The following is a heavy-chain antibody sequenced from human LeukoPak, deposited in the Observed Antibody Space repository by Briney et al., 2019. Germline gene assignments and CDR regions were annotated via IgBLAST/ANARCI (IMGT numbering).Heavy chain of an antibody. Sequence: GASVKVSCKASGYTFTGYYMHWVRQAPGQGLEWMGRINPNSGGTNYAKKFQGRVTMTRDTSSSTAYMELSRLRSDDTAVYYCARSTDGYTFGIWGQGTMVTVSS. CDR1: GYTFTGYY. V-gene: IGHV1-2*06. D-gene: IGHD5-24*01. CDR2: INPNSGGT. CDR3: ARSTDGYTFGI. J-gene: IGHJ3*02.